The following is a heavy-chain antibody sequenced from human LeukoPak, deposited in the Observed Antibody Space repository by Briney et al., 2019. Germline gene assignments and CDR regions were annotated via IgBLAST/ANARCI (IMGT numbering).Heavy chain of an antibody. D-gene: IGHD1-26*01. J-gene: IGHJ4*02. CDR2: ISSSGSTI. V-gene: IGHV3-48*03. CDR3: AREHRETVGATIVDY. Sequence: PGGSLRLSCAASGFTFSSYEMNWVRQAPGKGLEWVSYISSSGSTIYYADSVKGRFTISRDNAKNSLYLQMNSLRAEDTAVYYCAREHRETVGATIVDYWGQGTLVTVSS. CDR1: GFTFSSYE.